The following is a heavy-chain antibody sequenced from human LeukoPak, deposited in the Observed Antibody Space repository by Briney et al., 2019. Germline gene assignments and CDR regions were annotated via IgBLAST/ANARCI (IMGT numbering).Heavy chain of an antibody. D-gene: IGHD3-10*01. CDR3: AKGIYGSGLLNY. J-gene: IGHJ4*02. Sequence: PGGSLRLSCAASGFTFDDYAMHWVRQAPGKGLEWVSGISWNSGSIGYADSVKGQFTISRDNAKNSLYLQMNSLRAEDTALYYCAKGIYGSGLLNYWGQGTLVTVSS. V-gene: IGHV3-9*01. CDR1: GFTFDDYA. CDR2: ISWNSGSI.